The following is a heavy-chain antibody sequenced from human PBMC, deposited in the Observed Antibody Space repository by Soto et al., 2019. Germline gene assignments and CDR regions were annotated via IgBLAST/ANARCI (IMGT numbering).Heavy chain of an antibody. CDR3: ARVVTEGDAFDI. Sequence: QVQLQESGPGLVKPSETLSLTCTVSGGSVSSGSHYWSWIRQPPGKGLEWIGYIYYSGSTNYNPSLKGRXXVXVXXSKNPFSLNLSFVTAADTAVYYCARVVTEGDAFDIRGQGPMVTVSS. CDR2: IYYSGST. J-gene: IGHJ3*02. CDR1: GGSVSSGSHY. V-gene: IGHV4-61*01.